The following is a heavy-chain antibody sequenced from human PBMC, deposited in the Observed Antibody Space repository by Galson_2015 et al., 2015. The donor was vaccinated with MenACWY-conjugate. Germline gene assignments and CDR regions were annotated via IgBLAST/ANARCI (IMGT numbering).Heavy chain of an antibody. V-gene: IGHV3-7*03. CDR2: IKQDGSEK. CDR3: ARTTTVTSPPKPFDY. D-gene: IGHD4-17*01. CDR1: GFTFSSYW. Sequence: SLRLSCAASGFTFSSYWMSWVRQAPGKGLEWVANIKQDGSEKYYVDSVKGRFTISRDNAKNSLYLQMNSLRAEDTAVYYCARTTTVTSPPKPFDYWGQGTLVTVSS. J-gene: IGHJ4*02.